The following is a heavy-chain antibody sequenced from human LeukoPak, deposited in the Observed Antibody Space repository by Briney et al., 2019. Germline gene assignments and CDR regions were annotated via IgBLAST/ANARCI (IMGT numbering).Heavy chain of an antibody. J-gene: IGHJ6*02. V-gene: IGHV1-69*13. CDR1: GGTFSNYA. Sequence: ASVKVSCKASGGTFSNYAISWVRQAPGQGLEWMGGIIPIFGTANYAQKFQGRVTITADESTSTAYMELSSLRSEDTAVYYCARYCSSTSCYLPYYYYYGMDVWGQGTTVTVSS. D-gene: IGHD2-2*01. CDR2: IIPIFGTA. CDR3: ARYCSSTSCYLPYYYYYGMDV.